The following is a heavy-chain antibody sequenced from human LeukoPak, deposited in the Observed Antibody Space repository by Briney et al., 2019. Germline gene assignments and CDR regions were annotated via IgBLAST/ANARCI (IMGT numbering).Heavy chain of an antibody. J-gene: IGHJ4*02. CDR1: GFTFSSYG. V-gene: IGHV3-30*02. CDR3: ARVGGYSSSWDFDY. CDR2: IRYDGSNK. Sequence: GGSLRLSRAASGFTFSSYGMHWVRQAPGKGLEWVAFIRYDGSNKYYADSVKGRFTISRDNSKNSLYLQMNSLRAEDTAVYYCARVGGYSSSWDFDYWGQGTLVTVSS. D-gene: IGHD6-13*01.